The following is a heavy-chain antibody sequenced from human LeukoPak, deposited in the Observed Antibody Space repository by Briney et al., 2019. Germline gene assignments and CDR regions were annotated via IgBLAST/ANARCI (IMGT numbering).Heavy chain of an antibody. CDR3: ARSRQLLGYCSSTSCYEFDP. Sequence: PSETLYLTCTVSGGSISSYYWSWIRQPAGKGLEWIGRIYTSGSTNYNPSLKSRVTMSVDTSKNQFSLKLSPVTAADTAVYYCARSRQLLGYCSSTSCYEFDPWGQGTLVTASS. D-gene: IGHD2-2*01. V-gene: IGHV4-4*07. J-gene: IGHJ5*02. CDR1: GGSISSYY. CDR2: IYTSGST.